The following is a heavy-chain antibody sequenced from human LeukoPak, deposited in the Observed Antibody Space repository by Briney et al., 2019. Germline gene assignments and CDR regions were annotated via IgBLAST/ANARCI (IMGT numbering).Heavy chain of an antibody. CDR2: ISYDGSNK. D-gene: IGHD3-22*01. CDR3: ARDKWLYGWFDP. CDR1: GFTFSSYA. J-gene: IGHJ5*02. V-gene: IGHV3-30-3*01. Sequence: GGSLRLSCAASGFTFSSYAMHWVRQAPGKGLEWVAVISYDGSNKYYADSVKGRFTISRDNSKNTLYLQMDSLRAEDTAMYYCARDKWLYGWFDPWGQGTLVTVSS.